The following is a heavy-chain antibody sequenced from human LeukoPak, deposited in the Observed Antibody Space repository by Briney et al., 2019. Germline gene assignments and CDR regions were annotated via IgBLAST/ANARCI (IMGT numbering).Heavy chain of an antibody. Sequence: GRSLRLFCAASGFTFDDYAMHWVRQAPGKGLEWVSGISWNSGSIGYADSVKGRFTISRDNAKNSLYLQMNSLRAEDTALYYCAKDNTAAAGSDYYYYYGMDVWGQGTTVTVSS. D-gene: IGHD6-13*01. CDR1: GFTFDDYA. V-gene: IGHV3-9*01. CDR3: AKDNTAAAGSDYYYYYGMDV. CDR2: ISWNSGSI. J-gene: IGHJ6*02.